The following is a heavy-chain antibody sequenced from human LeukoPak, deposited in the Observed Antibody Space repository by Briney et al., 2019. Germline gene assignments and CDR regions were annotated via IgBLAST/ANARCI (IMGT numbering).Heavy chain of an antibody. CDR3: ARIGYCANGVCFDY. Sequence: PSETLSLTCTVSGGSISSGSYYWSWIRQPAGKGLEWIGRIYTSGSTNYNPSLKSRVTISVDTSKNQFSLKLSSVTAADTAVYYCARIGYCANGVCFDYWGQGTLVTVSS. CDR1: GGSISSGSYY. D-gene: IGHD2-8*01. CDR2: IYTSGST. J-gene: IGHJ4*02. V-gene: IGHV4-61*02.